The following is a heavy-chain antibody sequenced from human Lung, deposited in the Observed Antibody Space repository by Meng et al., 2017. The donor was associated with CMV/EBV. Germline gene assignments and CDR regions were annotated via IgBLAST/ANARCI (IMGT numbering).Heavy chain of an antibody. V-gene: IGHV7-4-1*02. D-gene: IGHD6-19*01. J-gene: IGHJ4*02. CDR3: GTLKYTSGFYGPAY. CDR1: GYTFTRYP. CDR2: ISTNTGNP. Sequence: QVQLVQSGSELKKPGASAKVSCKASGYTFTRYPMNWVRQAPGQGLEWMGWISTNTGNPTYAQGFTGQFVFSVDTSDSTAYLQISSLKAEDTAVYYCGTLKYTSGFYGPAYWGQGALVTVSS.